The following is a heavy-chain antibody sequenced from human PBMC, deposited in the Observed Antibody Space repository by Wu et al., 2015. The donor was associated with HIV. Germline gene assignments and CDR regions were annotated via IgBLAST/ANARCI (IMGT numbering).Heavy chain of an antibody. Sequence: QVQLVQSGAEVKKPGASVKVSCKASGYTFTGYYMHWVRQAPGQGLEWMGWINPNSGGTNYAQKFQGRVTMTRDTSISTAYMELSRLRSDDTAVYYCARISGITIFGVGGAFDIWGQGTMVTVSS. D-gene: IGHD3-3*01. J-gene: IGHJ3*02. CDR3: ARISGITIFGVGGAFDI. V-gene: IGHV1-2*02. CDR2: INPNSGGT. CDR1: GYTFTGYY.